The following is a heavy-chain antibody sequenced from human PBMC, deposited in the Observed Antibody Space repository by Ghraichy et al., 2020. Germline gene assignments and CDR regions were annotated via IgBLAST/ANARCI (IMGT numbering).Heavy chain of an antibody. CDR2: LYRGRLR. V-gene: IGHV3-66*01. D-gene: IGHD3-9*01. CDR3: AREPSDIRGFDL. Sequence: GGSLRLSCTASGLSVTYSYLAWVRQAPGKGLEWVSALYRGRLRFYSASVRGRFTVSTDGSTNTFSLQMSNLRAEDTAVYYCAREPSDIRGFDLWGQGTLVSVSS. J-gene: IGHJ4*02. CDR1: GLSVTYSY.